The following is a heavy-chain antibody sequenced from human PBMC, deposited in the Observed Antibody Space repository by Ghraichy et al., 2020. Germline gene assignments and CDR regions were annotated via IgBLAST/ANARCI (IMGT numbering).Heavy chain of an antibody. CDR1: GYSISSGYY. D-gene: IGHD5-18*01. V-gene: IGHV4-38-2*02. J-gene: IGHJ4*02. CDR2: IYHSGST. Sequence: TLSLTCTVSGYSISSGYYWGWIRQPPGKGLEWIGSIYHSGSTYYNPSLKSRVTISVDTSKNQFSLKLSSVTAADTAVYYCAGTYSYGTKRLDYWGQGTLVTVSS. CDR3: AGTYSYGTKRLDY.